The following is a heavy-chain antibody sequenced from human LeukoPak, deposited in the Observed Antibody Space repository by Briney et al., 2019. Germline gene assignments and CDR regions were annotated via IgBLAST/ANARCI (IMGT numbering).Heavy chain of an antibody. J-gene: IGHJ5*02. CDR2: IWYDGSNK. V-gene: IGHV3-33*08. Sequence: PGGSLRLSCAASGFTFTNYAMSWVRQAPGEGLEWVAVIWYDGSNKYYADSVKGRFTISRDNSKNTLYLQMNSLRAEDTAVYYCARAALDYNWFDPWGQGTLVTISS. CDR3: ARAALDYNWFDP. CDR1: GFTFTNYA.